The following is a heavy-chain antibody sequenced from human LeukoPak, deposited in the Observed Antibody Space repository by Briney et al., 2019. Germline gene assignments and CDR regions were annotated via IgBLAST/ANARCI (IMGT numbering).Heavy chain of an antibody. J-gene: IGHJ4*02. D-gene: IGHD7-27*01. CDR3: GRLNTDWGFLFDS. Sequence: SETLSLTCIVSGDSITRNTYHWGWVRHPPGKGLEWIGTIYYSGSIYYNQSLRGRVALSVDTSKNQFSLKLTSVTAADTAVYYCGRLNTDWGFLFDSWGQGTLVTVSS. CDR2: IYYSGSI. V-gene: IGHV4-39*01. CDR1: GDSITRNTYH.